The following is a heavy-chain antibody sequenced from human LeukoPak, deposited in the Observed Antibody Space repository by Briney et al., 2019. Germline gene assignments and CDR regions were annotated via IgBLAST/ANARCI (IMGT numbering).Heavy chain of an antibody. CDR3: ATTTPIEYYYYYGMDV. CDR1: GFTVSSNY. D-gene: IGHD4-11*01. V-gene: IGHV3-53*01. Sequence: GGSLRLSCAASGFTVSSNYMSWVRQAPGKGLEWVSVIYNSGSTYYADSVKGRFTISRDNSKNTLYLQMNSLRAEDTAVYYCATTTPIEYYYYYGMDVRGQGTTVTVSS. CDR2: IYNSGST. J-gene: IGHJ6*02.